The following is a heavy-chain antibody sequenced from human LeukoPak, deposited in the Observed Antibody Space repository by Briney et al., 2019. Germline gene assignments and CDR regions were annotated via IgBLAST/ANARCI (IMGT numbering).Heavy chain of an antibody. Sequence: PSETLSLTCAVYGGSFSGYYWSWIRQPPGKGLEWIGEINHSGSTNYNPSLKSRVTISVDTSKNQFSLKLSSVTAADTAVYYCATSSGWYVDYYYYYMDVWGKGTTVTVSS. J-gene: IGHJ6*03. D-gene: IGHD6-19*01. CDR1: GGSFSGYY. CDR3: ATSSGWYVDYYYYYMDV. CDR2: INHSGST. V-gene: IGHV4-34*01.